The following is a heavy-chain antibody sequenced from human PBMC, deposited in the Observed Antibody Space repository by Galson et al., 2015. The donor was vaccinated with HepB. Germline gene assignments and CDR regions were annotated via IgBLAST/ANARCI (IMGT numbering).Heavy chain of an antibody. CDR2: IYPGDSDT. Sequence: QSGAEVKKPGESLKISCKGSGYSFTSYWIGWVRQMPGKGLEWMGIIYPGDSDTRYSPSFQGQVTISADKSISTAYLQWSSLKASDTAMYYCARRDSSSWSVGDAFDIWGQGTMVTVSS. D-gene: IGHD6-13*01. J-gene: IGHJ3*02. V-gene: IGHV5-51*01. CDR3: ARRDSSSWSVGDAFDI. CDR1: GYSFTSYW.